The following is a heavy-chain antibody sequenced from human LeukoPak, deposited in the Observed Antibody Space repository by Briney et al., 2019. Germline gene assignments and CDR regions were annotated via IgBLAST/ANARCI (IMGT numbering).Heavy chain of an antibody. J-gene: IGHJ4*02. CDR3: ARAGPFYFDGSGYYPFDY. V-gene: IGHV1-18*01. CDR2: ISAYNGYT. CDR1: GYTFTTYG. D-gene: IGHD3-22*01. Sequence: ASVKVSCKASGYTFTTYGITWVRQAPGQGLEWMGWISAYNGYTNYAQNLQGRVTMTTDTSTSTAYMELRSLRSNDTAVYCCARAGPFYFDGSGYYPFDYWGQGTQVIVSS.